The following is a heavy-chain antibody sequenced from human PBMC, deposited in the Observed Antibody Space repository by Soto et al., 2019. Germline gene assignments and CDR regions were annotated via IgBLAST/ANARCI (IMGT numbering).Heavy chain of an antibody. CDR3: ARQRRVLYTSNWLYFDD. D-gene: IGHD6-13*01. V-gene: IGHV4-39*01. J-gene: IGHJ4*02. CDR1: GDSISSSSYY. Sequence: QLQLRESGPGLVKPSETLSLTCTISGDSISSSSYYWGWIRQPPGKGLEWIGSIYYSGNTYYNPSLKSRVTISVDTSKNQYSLKVTSVTAADTAVYYCARQRRVLYTSNWLYFDDWGQGTLVTVSS. CDR2: IYYSGNT.